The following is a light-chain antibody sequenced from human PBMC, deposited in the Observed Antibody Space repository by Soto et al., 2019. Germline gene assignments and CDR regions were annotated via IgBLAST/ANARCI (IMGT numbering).Light chain of an antibody. CDR3: AARDDSLSGLVV. Sequence: QSVLTQPPSASGTPGQRVTISCSGSSSNIGSNYVYWYQQLPGTAPKLLIYRNNQRPSGVPDRFSGSKSGTSASLAISGLRSEDEADYYCAARDDSLSGLVVFGGGTKVTVL. J-gene: IGLJ2*01. CDR1: SSNIGSNY. CDR2: RNN. V-gene: IGLV1-47*01.